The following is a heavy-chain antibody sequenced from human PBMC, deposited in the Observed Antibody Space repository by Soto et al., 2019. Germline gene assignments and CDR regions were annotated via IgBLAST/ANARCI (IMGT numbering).Heavy chain of an antibody. V-gene: IGHV1-24*01. CDR2: FDPEDGET. Sequence: ASVKVSCKVSGYTLAELSRHWVRQAPGKGLEWMGGFDPEDGETIYAQKFQGRVTMTEDTSTDTAYMELSSLRSEDTAVYYCATDPITIFGVVLAPFGMDVWGQGTTVTVS. J-gene: IGHJ6*02. CDR1: GYTLAELS. D-gene: IGHD3-3*01. CDR3: ATDPITIFGVVLAPFGMDV.